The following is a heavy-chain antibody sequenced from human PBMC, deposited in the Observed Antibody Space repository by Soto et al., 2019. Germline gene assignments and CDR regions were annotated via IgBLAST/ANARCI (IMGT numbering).Heavy chain of an antibody. Sequence: SLKISCKGSGYIFTDHCIVWVRQMAGKGLEWVGIICPGYSNIIYSPSVQGQVTISADMSISTAYLQWSSLKASDTAIYYCARPLGVRDYYDSSGYYFWGQGTLVTVPS. V-gene: IGHV5-51*01. J-gene: IGHJ4*02. CDR1: GYIFTDHC. CDR3: ARPLGVRDYYDSSGYYF. D-gene: IGHD3-22*01. CDR2: ICPGYSNI.